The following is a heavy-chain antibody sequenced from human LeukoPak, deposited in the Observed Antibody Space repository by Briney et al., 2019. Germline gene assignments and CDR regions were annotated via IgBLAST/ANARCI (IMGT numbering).Heavy chain of an antibody. Sequence: GGSLRLSCAASGFTFSSYAMSWVRQAPGKGLEWVSAISGSGGSTYYADSVKGRFTISRDNSKNTLYLQMNSLRADDTAVYYCAKAVGYGDYSIDYWGQGTLVTVSS. D-gene: IGHD4-17*01. CDR3: AKAVGYGDYSIDY. CDR2: ISGSGGST. J-gene: IGHJ4*02. CDR1: GFTFSSYA. V-gene: IGHV3-23*01.